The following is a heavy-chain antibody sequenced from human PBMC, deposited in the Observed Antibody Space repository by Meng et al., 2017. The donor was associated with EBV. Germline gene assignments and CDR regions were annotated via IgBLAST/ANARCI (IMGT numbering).Heavy chain of an antibody. J-gene: IGHJ4*02. Sequence: QITFKESGPTLVKPTQTLTLTCTFSGFSLSTRGVGVGWIRQPPGKALEWLALIYWDDDKRYSPSLKSRLTITKDTSKNQVVLTMTNMDPVDAATYHCAHIIAARPFDYWGQGTLVTVSS. CDR2: IYWDDDK. CDR1: GFSLSTRGVG. CDR3: AHIIAARPFDY. D-gene: IGHD6-6*01. V-gene: IGHV2-5*02.